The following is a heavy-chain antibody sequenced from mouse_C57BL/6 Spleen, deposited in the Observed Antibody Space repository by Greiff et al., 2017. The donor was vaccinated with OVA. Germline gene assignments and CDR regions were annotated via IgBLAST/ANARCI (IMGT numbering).Heavy chain of an antibody. CDR1: GFTFSDYY. D-gene: IGHD2-5*01. V-gene: IGHV5-16*01. CDR2: INYDGSST. Sequence: EVKLVESEGGLVQPGSSMKLSCTASGFTFSDYYMAWVRQVPEKGLEWVANINYDGSSTYYLDSLKSRFIISRDNAKNILYLQMSSLKSEDTATDYCARDYSKGYWYFDVWGTGTTVTVSS. J-gene: IGHJ1*03. CDR3: ARDYSKGYWYFDV.